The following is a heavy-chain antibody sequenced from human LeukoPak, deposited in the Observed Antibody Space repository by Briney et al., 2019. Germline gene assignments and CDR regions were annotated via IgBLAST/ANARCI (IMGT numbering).Heavy chain of an antibody. CDR2: INHSGST. J-gene: IGHJ5*02. V-gene: IGHV4-39*07. Sequence: SETLSLTCTVSGDSISSSSYYWGWIRQPPGKGLEWIGEINHSGSTNYNPSLKSRVTISVDTSKNQFSLKLSSVTAADTAVYYCARRRKTYGSGSYYSRGGFDPWGQGTLVTVSS. CDR3: ARRRKTYGSGSYYSRGGFDP. CDR1: GDSISSSSYY. D-gene: IGHD3-10*01.